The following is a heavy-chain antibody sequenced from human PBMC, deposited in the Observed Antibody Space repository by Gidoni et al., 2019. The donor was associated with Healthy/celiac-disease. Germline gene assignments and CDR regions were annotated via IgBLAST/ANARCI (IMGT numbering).Heavy chain of an antibody. Sequence: EVPLVQSGAEVTMPGESLSFSCSGSGFSFTSYWIVWVRQMPGQGLEWMGILYPGDSDTRYSPSVKGQVTISADKASSTAYLQWSSLKAADTAMYYCARRGVHGDSPFDYWGQGTLVTVSS. D-gene: IGHD4-17*01. CDR2: LYPGDSDT. V-gene: IGHV5-51*01. CDR1: GFSFTSYW. CDR3: ARRGVHGDSPFDY. J-gene: IGHJ4*02.